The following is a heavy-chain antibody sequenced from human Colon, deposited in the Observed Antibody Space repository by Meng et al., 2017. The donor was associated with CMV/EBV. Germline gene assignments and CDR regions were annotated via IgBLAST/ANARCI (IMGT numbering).Heavy chain of an antibody. CDR1: GFTFSSYT. CDR3: ARGGDRAELRRYNWFDP. Sequence: GESLKISCAASGFTFSSYTMNWVRQAPAKGLEWVSSISSGSSYIYYADSVKGRFTISRDNAKNSLYLQMNSLRDEDTAVYYCARGGDRAELRRYNWFDPWGQGTLVTVSS. D-gene: IGHD3-16*01. J-gene: IGHJ5*02. CDR2: ISSGSSYI. V-gene: IGHV3-21*01.